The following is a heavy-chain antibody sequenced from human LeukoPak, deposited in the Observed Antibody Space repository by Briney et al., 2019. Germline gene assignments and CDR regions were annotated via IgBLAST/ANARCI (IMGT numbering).Heavy chain of an antibody. Sequence: KPSETLSLTCAVYGGSFSGYYWSWIRQPPGKGLEWIGEINHSGSTNYNPSLKSRVTISADTSKNQFSLKLSSVTAADTAVYYCAVRFRGSNFYYYYMDVWGKGTTVTVSS. CDR3: AVRFRGSNFYYYYMDV. D-gene: IGHD2-15*01. V-gene: IGHV4-34*01. J-gene: IGHJ6*03. CDR2: INHSGST. CDR1: GGSFSGYY.